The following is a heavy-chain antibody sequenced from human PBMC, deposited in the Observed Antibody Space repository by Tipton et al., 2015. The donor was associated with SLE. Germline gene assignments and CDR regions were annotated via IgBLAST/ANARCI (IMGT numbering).Heavy chain of an antibody. CDR2: IYFNGRT. D-gene: IGHD3-3*01. Sequence: GSLRLSCTVSGDSLTSPHFYWGWIRQPPGKGLEWIGTIYFNGRTYYSPSLNSRVTISLDTPKNQFSLHVDSVTAADTAVYYCAKTFCSARSECQYFYRWGQGTLVSVSS. V-gene: IGHV4-39*07. CDR1: GDSLTSPHFY. CDR3: AKTFCSARSECQYFYR. J-gene: IGHJ1*01.